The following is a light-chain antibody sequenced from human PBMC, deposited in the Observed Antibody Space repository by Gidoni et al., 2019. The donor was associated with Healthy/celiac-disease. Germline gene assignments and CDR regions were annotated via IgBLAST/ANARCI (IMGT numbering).Light chain of an antibody. Sequence: DIQMTQSPSSLSASVGDRVTITCRASQSISSYLNWYQQKPGTAPKLLIYAASSLQSGVPSRFSGSGYGTDCTLTISSLQPEDFATYYCQQRYSTPLMYTFGQGTKLEIK. J-gene: IGKJ2*01. CDR3: QQRYSTPLMYT. V-gene: IGKV1-39*01. CDR1: QSISSY. CDR2: AAS.